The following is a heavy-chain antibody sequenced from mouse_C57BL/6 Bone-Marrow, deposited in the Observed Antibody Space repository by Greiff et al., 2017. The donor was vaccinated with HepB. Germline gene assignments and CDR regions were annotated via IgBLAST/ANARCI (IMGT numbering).Heavy chain of an antibody. CDR2: IDPENGDT. CDR3: TTLGLWLRRTWFAY. V-gene: IGHV14-4*01. Sequence: EVKLMESGAELVRPGASVKLSCTASGFNIKDDYMHWVKQRPEQGLEWIGWIDPENGDTEYASKFQGKATITADTSSNTAYLQLSSLTSEDTAVYYCTTLGLWLRRTWFAYWGQGTLVTVSA. CDR1: GFNIKDDY. J-gene: IGHJ3*01. D-gene: IGHD2-2*01.